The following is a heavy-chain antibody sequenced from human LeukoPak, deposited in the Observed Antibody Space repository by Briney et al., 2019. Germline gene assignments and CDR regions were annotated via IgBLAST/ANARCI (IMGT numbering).Heavy chain of an antibody. CDR2: ISSSGSTI. J-gene: IGHJ4*02. CDR1: GFTFSSYE. D-gene: IGHD5-24*01. CDR3: ARGGYNYYTFDY. V-gene: IGHV3-48*03. Sequence: GGSLRLSCAASGFTFSSYEMNWVRQAPGKGLEWVSYISSSGSTIYYADSVKGRFTISRDNAKNSLYLQMNSLRAEDTAVYYCARGGYNYYTFDYWGQGTLVTVSS.